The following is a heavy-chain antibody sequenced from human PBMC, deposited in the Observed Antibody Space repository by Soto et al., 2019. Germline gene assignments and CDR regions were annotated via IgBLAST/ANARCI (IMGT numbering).Heavy chain of an antibody. CDR2: INPSGGST. Sequence: ASVKVSCKASGYTVTSYYMHRVRQAPGQGLEWMGIINPSGGSTTYAQKFQGRLTMTRDTSTSTVYMELSSLRSEDTAMYYCARTPGYTDRNYFDYWGQGTLVTV. D-gene: IGHD2-2*02. CDR3: ARTPGYTDRNYFDY. CDR1: GYTVTSYY. J-gene: IGHJ4*02. V-gene: IGHV1-46*01.